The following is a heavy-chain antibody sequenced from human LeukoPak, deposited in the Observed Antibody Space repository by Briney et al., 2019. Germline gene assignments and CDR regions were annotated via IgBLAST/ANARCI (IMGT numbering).Heavy chain of an antibody. CDR1: GFTFSNYA. CDR3: AKDYGERVPDFDY. J-gene: IGHJ4*02. CDR2: TSYDGINK. V-gene: IGHV3-30-3*01. D-gene: IGHD3-10*01. Sequence: PGGSLRLSCAASGFTFSNYAMHWVRQAPGKGLEWVAVTSYDGINKYYADSVKGRFTISRDNSKNTLYLQKNSLRAEDTAVYYCAKDYGERVPDFDYWGQGTLVTVSS.